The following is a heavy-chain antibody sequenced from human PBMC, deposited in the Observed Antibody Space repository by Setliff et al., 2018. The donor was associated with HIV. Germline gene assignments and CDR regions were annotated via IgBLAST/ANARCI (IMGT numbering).Heavy chain of an antibody. CDR2: INPSGDIT. J-gene: IGHJ3*02. D-gene: IGHD3-10*01. Sequence: ASVKVSCKASGNTFSSHDMHWVRQAPGKGLEWMGLINPSGDITSYAEKFQGSVTMTRDTSTSTVYMELRSLRSEDTAIYYCASKGGSGNYPDSDAFDIWGHGTLVTVS. V-gene: IGHV1-46*01. CDR3: ASKGGSGNYPDSDAFDI. CDR1: GNTFSSHD.